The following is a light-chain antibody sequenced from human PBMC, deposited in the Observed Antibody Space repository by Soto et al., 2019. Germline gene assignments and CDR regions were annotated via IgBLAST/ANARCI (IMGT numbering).Light chain of an antibody. CDR1: SSDVGRYNY. V-gene: IGLV2-14*03. CDR3: TSYNTRTTYV. Sequence: QSVLTQPASVSGSPGQSVTISCTGTSSDVGRYNYVSWYQHHPGKAPKLIFYDVSNRPSGVSERFSVSKSGYTASLTISGLQADDVADYYCTSYNTRTTYVFGTGTNVPVL. CDR2: DVS. J-gene: IGLJ1*01.